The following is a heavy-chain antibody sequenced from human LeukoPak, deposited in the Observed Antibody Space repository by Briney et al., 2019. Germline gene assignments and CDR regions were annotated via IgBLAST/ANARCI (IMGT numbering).Heavy chain of an antibody. CDR3: ARDPGYYDFFYYMDV. Sequence: PGGSLRLSCAASGFTFSSYGMHWVRQAPGKGLEWVAFIRYDGSNKYYADSVKGRFTISRDNSKNTLYLQMNSLRAEDTAVYYCARDPGYYDFFYYMDVWGKGTTVTVSS. D-gene: IGHD3-3*01. CDR1: GFTFSSYG. J-gene: IGHJ6*03. V-gene: IGHV3-30*02. CDR2: IRYDGSNK.